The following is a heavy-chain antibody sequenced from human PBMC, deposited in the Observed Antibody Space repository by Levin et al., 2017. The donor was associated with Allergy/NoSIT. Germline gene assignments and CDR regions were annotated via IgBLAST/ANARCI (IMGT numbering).Heavy chain of an antibody. J-gene: IGHJ4*02. CDR2: IFPSDSDT. CDR1: GYSFTSFW. D-gene: IGHD4-23*01. Sequence: GESLKISCQASGYSFTSFWFGWVRQRPGKGLEWMGLIFPSDSDTRVSPSFQGQIIMSVDKSISPAYLQWSSLKASDSAMYYCARRDSDGSNSFDYWGQGTLVTVSP. CDR3: ARRDSDGSNSFDY. V-gene: IGHV5-51*01.